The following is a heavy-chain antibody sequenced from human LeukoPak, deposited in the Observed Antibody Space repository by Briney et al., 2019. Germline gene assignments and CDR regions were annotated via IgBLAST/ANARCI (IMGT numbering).Heavy chain of an antibody. CDR3: ARRINDFWXGQYGYYFDY. Sequence: SETLSLTCTVSGDSIISSSYYWGWIRQPPGTGLEWIGSIYYSGSTYYNSSLKSRATISVDTSKNQFSLKLSSVTAADTAVYYCARRINDFWXGQYGYYFDYWGQGTLVTVSS. J-gene: IGHJ4*02. CDR1: GDSIISSSYY. CDR2: IYYSGST. D-gene: IGHD3-3*01. V-gene: IGHV4-39*01.